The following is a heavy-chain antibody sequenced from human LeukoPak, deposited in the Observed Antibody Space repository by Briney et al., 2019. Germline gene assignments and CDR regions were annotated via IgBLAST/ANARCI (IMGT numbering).Heavy chain of an antibody. CDR2: IGTSSTTI. Sequence: GGSLRLSCAASGFTFSSYTMNWVRQPSGKGLEWISNIGTSSTTIYYADSVKGRFTISRDNAKNSLSLQMNSLRADDTAVYYCARFAAGGSYYYYMDVWGKGTTVTVSS. CDR3: ARFAAGGSYYYYMDV. J-gene: IGHJ6*03. V-gene: IGHV3-48*01. CDR1: GFTFSSYT. D-gene: IGHD6-25*01.